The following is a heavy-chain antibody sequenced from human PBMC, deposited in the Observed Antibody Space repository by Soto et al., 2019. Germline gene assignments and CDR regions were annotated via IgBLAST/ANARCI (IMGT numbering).Heavy chain of an antibody. J-gene: IGHJ6*02. Sequence: SETLSLTCAVYGGSFSGYYWSWIRQPPGKGLEWIGEINHSGSTNCNPSLKSRVTISVDTSKNQFSLKLSSVTAADTAVYYCARARITMVRGVADQQNGMDVWGQGTTVTVSS. CDR1: GGSFSGYY. D-gene: IGHD3-10*01. V-gene: IGHV4-34*01. CDR2: INHSGST. CDR3: ARARITMVRGVADQQNGMDV.